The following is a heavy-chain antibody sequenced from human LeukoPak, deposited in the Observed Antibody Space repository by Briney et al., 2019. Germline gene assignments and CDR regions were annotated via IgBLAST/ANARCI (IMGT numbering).Heavy chain of an antibody. D-gene: IGHD1-1*01. Sequence: GASVKVSCKASGDTFTSYGISWVRQAPGQGLEWMGWISAYNGNTNYAQKLQGRVTMTTDTSTSTAYMQLRSIRSDDTAVYYCARATTGRGNWFDPWGQGTLVTVSS. V-gene: IGHV1-18*01. CDR1: GDTFTSYG. CDR3: ARATTGRGNWFDP. CDR2: ISAYNGNT. J-gene: IGHJ5*02.